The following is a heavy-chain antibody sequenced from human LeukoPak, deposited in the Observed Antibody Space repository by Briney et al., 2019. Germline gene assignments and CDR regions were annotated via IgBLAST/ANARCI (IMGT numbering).Heavy chain of an antibody. CDR3: ARPLFDPGDAFDI. D-gene: IGHD3-9*01. CDR2: INPNSGGT. V-gene: IGHV1-2*02. J-gene: IGHJ3*02. CDR1: GYTFTGYY. Sequence: ASVKVSCKASGYTFTGYYMHWVRQAPGQGLEWMGWINPNSGGTNYAQKFQGRVTMTRDTSISTAYMELSRLRSEDTAVYYCARPLFDPGDAFDIWGQGTMVTVSS.